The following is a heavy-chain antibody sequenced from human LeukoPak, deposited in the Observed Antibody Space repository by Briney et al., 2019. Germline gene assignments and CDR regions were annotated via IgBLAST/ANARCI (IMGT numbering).Heavy chain of an antibody. D-gene: IGHD3-22*01. CDR1: GGSMSSYY. J-gene: IGHJ3*02. CDR3: ARATYYYDSSGYYSRGFLAFDI. V-gene: IGHV4-59*01. Sequence: PSETLSLTCTVSGGSMSSYYWSWIRQPPGKGLEWIGYTYYSGNTNCNPSLKSRVTISVDTSKNQFSLKVSSVTAADTAVYYCARATYYYDSSGYYSRGFLAFDIWGQGTMVTVSS. CDR2: TYYSGNT.